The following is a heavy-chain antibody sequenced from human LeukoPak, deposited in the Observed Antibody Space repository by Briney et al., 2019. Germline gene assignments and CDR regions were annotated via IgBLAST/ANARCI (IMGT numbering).Heavy chain of an antibody. CDR2: IYYSGST. J-gene: IGHJ3*02. CDR1: GGSISSYY. CDR3: ARAERWEGRPHGFDI. V-gene: IGHV4-59*01. D-gene: IGHD1-26*01. Sequence: SETLSLTCTVSGGSISSYYWSWIRQPPGKGLEWIGYIYYSGSTNYNPSLKSRVTISVDTSKNQFSLKLSSVTAADTAVYYCARAERWEGRPHGFDIWGQGTMVTVSS.